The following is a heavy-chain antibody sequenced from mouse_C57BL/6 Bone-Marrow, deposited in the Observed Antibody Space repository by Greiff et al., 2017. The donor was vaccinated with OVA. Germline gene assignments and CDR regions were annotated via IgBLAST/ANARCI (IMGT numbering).Heavy chain of an antibody. Sequence: QVQLKQSGAELVKPGASVKLSCKASGYTFTSYWMHWVKQRPGQGLEWIGMIHPNSGSTNYNEKFKSKATLTVDKSSSTAYMQLSSLTSEDSAVYYCARTSSGPAWFAYWGQGTLVTVSA. V-gene: IGHV1-64*01. CDR3: ARTSSGPAWFAY. D-gene: IGHD3-2*02. CDR2: IHPNSGST. J-gene: IGHJ3*01. CDR1: GYTFTSYW.